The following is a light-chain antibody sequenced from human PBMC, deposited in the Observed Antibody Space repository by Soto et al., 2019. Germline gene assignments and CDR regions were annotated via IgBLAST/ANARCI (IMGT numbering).Light chain of an antibody. J-gene: IGKJ1*01. V-gene: IGKV1-39*01. CDR1: QTLNNY. Sequence: DVQLTQSPSSLSASVGDRVTITCRASQTLNNYLNWYQHKPGKAPKFLIFASSSLQTGVPSRFSGSASGTDFTLTIDNLQPEDFATYFCHQAYSFPWTFDQGTKVE. CDR2: ASS. CDR3: HQAYSFPWT.